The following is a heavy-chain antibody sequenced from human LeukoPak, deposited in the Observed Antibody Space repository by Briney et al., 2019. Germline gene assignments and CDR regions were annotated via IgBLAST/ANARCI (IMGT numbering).Heavy chain of an antibody. CDR3: ARSEPTAVAPIDY. CDR1: GGSITNYY. J-gene: IGHJ4*02. D-gene: IGHD6-19*01. Sequence: SETLSLTCTVSGGSITNYYWTWIRQPPGKGLEYIGYIHYSGSTNYNPSLKSRVTISVDTSKNQFSLKLSSVTAADTAVYYCARSEPTAVAPIDYWGQGTLVTVSS. CDR2: IHYSGST. V-gene: IGHV4-59*01.